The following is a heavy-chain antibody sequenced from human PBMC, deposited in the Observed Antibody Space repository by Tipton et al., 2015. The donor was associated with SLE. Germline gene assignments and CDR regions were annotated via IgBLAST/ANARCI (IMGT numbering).Heavy chain of an antibody. J-gene: IGHJ4*02. D-gene: IGHD1-26*01. CDR2: ISSNGGST. V-gene: IGHV3-64*01. Sequence: LTCAASGFTFSSYAMHWVRQAPGKGLEYVSAISSNGGSTYYANSVKGRFTISRDNSKNTLYLQMGSLRAEDMAVYYCARSGSGSYYDYFDYWGQGTLVTVSS. CDR1: GFTFSSYA. CDR3: ARSGSGSYYDYFDY.